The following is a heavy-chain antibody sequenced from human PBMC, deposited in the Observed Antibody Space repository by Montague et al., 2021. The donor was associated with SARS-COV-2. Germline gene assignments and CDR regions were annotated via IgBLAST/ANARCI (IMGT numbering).Heavy chain of an antibody. J-gene: IGHJ6*02. CDR3: AREILWLGATQHYYYYGMDV. Sequence: TLSLTCTVSGGSISSGSYYWSWIRQPAGKGLEWIGRIYTSGSTNYNPSLKSRVTISVDTSKNQFSLKLSSVTAADTAVYNCAREILWLGATQHYYYYGMDVWGQGTTVTVSS. D-gene: IGHD2-21*01. V-gene: IGHV4-61*02. CDR1: GGSISSGSYY. CDR2: IYTSGST.